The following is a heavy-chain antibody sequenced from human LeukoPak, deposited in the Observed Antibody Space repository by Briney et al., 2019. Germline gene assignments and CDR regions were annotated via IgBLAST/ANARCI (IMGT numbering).Heavy chain of an antibody. Sequence: ASVKVSCKASGYTFTGYYMHWVRQAPGQGLEWMGWINSNSGGTNYAQKFQGRVTMTRDTSISTAYMELSSLRSEDTAVYYCARGGLRYFDWLLYPNFDPWGQGTLVTVSS. V-gene: IGHV1-2*02. D-gene: IGHD3-9*01. CDR3: ARGGLRYFDWLLYPNFDP. J-gene: IGHJ5*02. CDR2: INSNSGGT. CDR1: GYTFTGYY.